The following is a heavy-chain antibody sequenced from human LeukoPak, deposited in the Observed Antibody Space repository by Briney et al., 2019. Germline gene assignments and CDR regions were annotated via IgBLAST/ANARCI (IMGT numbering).Heavy chain of an antibody. CDR1: GFTFSSYG. Sequence: PGTSLRLSCAASGFTFSSYGMHWVRQAPGKGLEWVSSISSSSSYIYYADSVKGRFTISRDNAKNSLYLQMNSLRAEDTAVYYCARGGYDYDYVWGSYRYTSYFFDYWGQGTLVTVSS. CDR3: ARGGYDYDYVWGSYRYTSYFFDY. J-gene: IGHJ4*02. D-gene: IGHD3-16*02. CDR2: ISSSSSYI. V-gene: IGHV3-21*01.